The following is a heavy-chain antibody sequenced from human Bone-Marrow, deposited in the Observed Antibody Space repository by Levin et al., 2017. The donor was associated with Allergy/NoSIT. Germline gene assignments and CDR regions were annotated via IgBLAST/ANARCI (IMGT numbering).Heavy chain of an antibody. V-gene: IGHV1-69*04. CDR1: GATFSTYR. CDR3: VRGMSTAGPSPAEYFQH. CDR2: IIPILALT. J-gene: IGHJ1*01. Sequence: SVKVSCKTSGATFSTYRITWVRQAPGQGLEWVGRIIPILALTNYAQQFQGRVTITADKSTNTAYMELTSLRYDDTAVYYCVRGMSTAGPSPAEYFQHWGLGTLVSVSS. D-gene: IGHD6-13*01.